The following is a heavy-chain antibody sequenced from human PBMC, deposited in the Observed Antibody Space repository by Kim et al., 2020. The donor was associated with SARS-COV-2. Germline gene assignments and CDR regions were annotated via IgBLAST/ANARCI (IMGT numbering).Heavy chain of an antibody. Sequence: GGSLRLSCAASGFTFSNAWMSWVRQAPGKGLEWVGRIKSKTDGGTTDYAAPVKGRFTISRDDSKNTLYLQMNSLKTEDTAVYYCTTVESGTQDYDYIWGSYPDYWGQGTLVTVSS. CDR3: TTVESGTQDYDYIWGSYPDY. V-gene: IGHV3-15*01. CDR2: IKSKTDGGTT. D-gene: IGHD3-16*01. CDR1: GFTFSNAW. J-gene: IGHJ4*02.